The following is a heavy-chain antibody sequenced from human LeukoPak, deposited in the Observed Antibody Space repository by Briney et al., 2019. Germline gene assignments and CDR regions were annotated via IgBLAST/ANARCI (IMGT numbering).Heavy chain of an antibody. D-gene: IGHD3-22*01. V-gene: IGHV5-51*06. J-gene: IGHJ6*02. CDR3: ASGGADYYDSSGSYVPYYYGMDV. Sequence: GESLKISCKGSGYSFTSYWIGWVRQMPGKGLERMGIIYPGDSDTRYSPSFQGQVTISADKSISTAYLQWSSLKASDTAMYYCASGGADYYDSSGSYVPYYYGMDVWGQGTTVTVSS. CDR1: GYSFTSYW. CDR2: IYPGDSDT.